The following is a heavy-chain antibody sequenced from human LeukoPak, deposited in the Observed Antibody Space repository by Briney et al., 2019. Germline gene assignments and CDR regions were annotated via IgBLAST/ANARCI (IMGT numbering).Heavy chain of an antibody. Sequence: PGGSLRLSCAASGFTFSSYGMHWVRQAPGKGLEWVAFIRYDGSNKYYADSVKGRFTISRDNSKNTLYLQMNSLRAEDTAVYYCASFVVVPAASNWFDPWGQGTLVTVSS. V-gene: IGHV3-30*02. D-gene: IGHD2-2*01. CDR1: GFTFSSYG. CDR2: IRYDGSNK. CDR3: ASFVVVPAASNWFDP. J-gene: IGHJ5*02.